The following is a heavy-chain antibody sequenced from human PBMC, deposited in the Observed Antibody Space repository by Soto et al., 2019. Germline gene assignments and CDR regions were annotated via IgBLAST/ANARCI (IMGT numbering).Heavy chain of an antibody. Sequence: QVQLVESGGGLVKPGWSLRLTCAASGFTSSDYYMSWIRQAPGKGLEWISYISNSGVTIHYAGSVKGRFTISRDNAKNSLYLQMNSLRDDDTAVYYCARLIGSSGWYSDAFDIWGQGTVVSVSS. J-gene: IGHJ3*02. CDR1: GFTSSDYY. V-gene: IGHV3-11*01. CDR2: ISNSGVTI. D-gene: IGHD6-19*01. CDR3: ARLIGSSGWYSDAFDI.